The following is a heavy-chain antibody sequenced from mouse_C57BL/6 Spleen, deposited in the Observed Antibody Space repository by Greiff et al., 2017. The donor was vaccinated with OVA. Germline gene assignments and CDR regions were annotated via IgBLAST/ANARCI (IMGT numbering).Heavy chain of an antibody. Sequence: EVQLQQSGPELVKPGASVKISCKASGYTFTDYYMNWVKQSHGKSLEWIGDINPNNGGTSYNQKFKGKATLTVDKSSSTAYMELRSLTSEDSAVYYCARRSSGDWFAYWGQGTLVTVSA. D-gene: IGHD3-2*02. V-gene: IGHV1-26*01. CDR3: ARRSSGDWFAY. CDR1: GYTFTDYY. CDR2: INPNNGGT. J-gene: IGHJ3*01.